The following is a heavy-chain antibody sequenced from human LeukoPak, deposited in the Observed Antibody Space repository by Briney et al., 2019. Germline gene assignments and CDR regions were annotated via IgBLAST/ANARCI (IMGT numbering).Heavy chain of an antibody. CDR1: GFTFSSYA. D-gene: IGHD3-22*01. CDR2: ISGSGGST. V-gene: IGHV3-23*01. Sequence: GGSLRLSCAASGFTFSSYAMSWVRQAPGKGLEWVSAISGSGGSTYYADSVKGRFTISRDNSKNTLYLQMNSLRAEDTAVYYCARAFYYYDSSGYHFDYWGQGTLVTVSS. J-gene: IGHJ4*02. CDR3: ARAFYYYDSSGYHFDY.